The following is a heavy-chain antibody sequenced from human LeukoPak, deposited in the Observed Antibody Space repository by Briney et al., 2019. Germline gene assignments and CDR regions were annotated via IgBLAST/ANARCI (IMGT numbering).Heavy chain of an antibody. CDR1: GFTFSSYS. Sequence: GGSLRLSCAASGFTFSSYSMNWVRQAPGKGLEWVSSISSSSSYIYYTDSVKGRFTISRDNAKNSLYLQMNSLRAEDTAVYYCARGDSSGYYPYYFDYWGQGTLVTVSS. J-gene: IGHJ4*02. V-gene: IGHV3-21*01. CDR2: ISSSSSYI. D-gene: IGHD3-22*01. CDR3: ARGDSSGYYPYYFDY.